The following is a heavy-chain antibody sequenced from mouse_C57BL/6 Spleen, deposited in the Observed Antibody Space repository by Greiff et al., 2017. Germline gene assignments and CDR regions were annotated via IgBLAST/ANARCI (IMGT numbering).Heavy chain of an antibody. CDR3: ARDYYYGSSYAWFAY. D-gene: IGHD1-1*01. J-gene: IGHJ3*01. CDR2: LYPGDGDT. V-gene: IGHV1-80*01. CDR1: GYAFSSYW. Sequence: QVQLQQSGAELVKPGASVKISCKASGYAFSSYWMNWVKQRPGKGLEWIGQLYPGDGDTNYNGKFKGKATLTADKSSSTAYMQLSSLTSEDSAVYFCARDYYYGSSYAWFAYWGQGTLVTVSA.